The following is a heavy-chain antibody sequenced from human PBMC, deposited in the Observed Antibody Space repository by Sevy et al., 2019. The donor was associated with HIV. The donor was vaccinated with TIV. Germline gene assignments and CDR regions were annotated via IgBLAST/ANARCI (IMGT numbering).Heavy chain of an antibody. J-gene: IGHJ4*02. V-gene: IGHV1-69*13. Sequence: ASVKVSCKASGGTFSTFLISWVRQAPGQGLEWMGGIRPIFGTVEYAMKFQARVTFTADETTSTAYMELSSLRPDDTAVYYCAVRWGCGGDCSIYYFDYWGQGSLVTVSS. CDR2: IRPIFGTV. D-gene: IGHD2-21*02. CDR1: GGTFSTFL. CDR3: AVRWGCGGDCSIYYFDY.